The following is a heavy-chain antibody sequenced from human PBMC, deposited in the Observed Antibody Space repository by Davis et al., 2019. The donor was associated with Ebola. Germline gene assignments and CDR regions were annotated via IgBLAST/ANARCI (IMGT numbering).Heavy chain of an antibody. CDR2: IYYSGST. J-gene: IGHJ6*04. CDR1: GGSINSYY. V-gene: IGHV4-59*01. Sequence: MPSETLSLTCTVSGGSINSYYWSWIRQPPGKGLEWIGYIYYSGSTNYNPSLKSRVTISVDTSKNQFSLKLSSVTAADTAVYYCARDPLWFREEYYYYGMDVWGKGTTVTVSS. D-gene: IGHD3-10*01. CDR3: ARDPLWFREEYYYYGMDV.